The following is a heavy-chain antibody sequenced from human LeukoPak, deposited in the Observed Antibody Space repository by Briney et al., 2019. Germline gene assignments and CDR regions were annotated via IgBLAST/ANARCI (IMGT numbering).Heavy chain of an antibody. CDR3: ARGKTSQNIVTRKTYNWFDP. CDR2: ISSSSDYI. V-gene: IGHV3-21*01. Sequence: PGGSLRLSCAASGFTFDDYAMHWVRQAPGKGLEWVSSISSSSDYIYYADSVKGRFTISRDNAKNSLYLQMKSLRAEDTAVYYCARGKTSQNIVTRKTYNWFDPWGQGTLVTVSS. D-gene: IGHD2/OR15-2a*01. CDR1: GFTFDDYA. J-gene: IGHJ5*02.